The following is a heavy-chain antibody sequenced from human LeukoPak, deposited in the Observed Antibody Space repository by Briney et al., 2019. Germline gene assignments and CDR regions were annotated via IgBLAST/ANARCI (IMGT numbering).Heavy chain of an antibody. CDR1: GGTFSSYA. J-gene: IGHJ3*02. Sequence: SVNVSCKASGGTFSSYAISWVRQAPGQGLEWMGGIIPIFGTANYAQKFQGRVTITADESTSTAYMELSSLRSEDTAVYYCARDLREKVAFDIWGQGTMVTVSS. CDR3: ARDLREKVAFDI. D-gene: IGHD1-26*01. CDR2: IIPIFGTA. V-gene: IGHV1-69*13.